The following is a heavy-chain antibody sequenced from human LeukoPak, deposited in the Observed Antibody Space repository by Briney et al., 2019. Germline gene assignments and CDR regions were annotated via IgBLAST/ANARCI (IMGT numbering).Heavy chain of an antibody. Sequence: PGGSLRLSCAASGFTFNNAWMNWVRQTPGKGLEWVATIGTSGANTYHADSVKGRFTISRDNSKSTLYLQMNSLRAEDTAVYHCAKKSGDHFHFDFWGQGTLVTVSS. V-gene: IGHV3-23*01. CDR3: AKKSGDHFHFDF. J-gene: IGHJ4*02. CDR1: GFTFNNAW. CDR2: IGTSGANT. D-gene: IGHD2-21*01.